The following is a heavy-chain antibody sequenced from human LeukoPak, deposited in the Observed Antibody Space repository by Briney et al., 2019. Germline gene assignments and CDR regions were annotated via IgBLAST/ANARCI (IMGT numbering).Heavy chain of an antibody. Sequence: GRSLRLSCAASGFTFSSYAMTWVRQAPGKGLEWVSAISGSGDSTYYADSVKGLFTISRDNSKNTLYLQMNRLRAEDTAVYYCAKDPYSSGPYNWFDPWGQGTLVTVSS. V-gene: IGHV3-23*01. CDR3: AKDPYSSGPYNWFDP. CDR2: ISGSGDST. D-gene: IGHD6-19*01. CDR1: GFTFSSYA. J-gene: IGHJ5*02.